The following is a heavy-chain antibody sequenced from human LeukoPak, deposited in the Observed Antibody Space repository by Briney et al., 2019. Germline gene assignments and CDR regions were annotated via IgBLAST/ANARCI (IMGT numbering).Heavy chain of an antibody. Sequence: ASVKVSCKASGYSFTSYYMHWVRQAPGQGLEWMGIINPSGGSTSYAQKFQGRVTMTRDTSTSTVYMELSSLRSEDTAVYYCARPGKANYFDYWGQGTLVTVSS. CDR2: INPSGGST. CDR1: GYSFTSYY. D-gene: IGHD1-26*01. CDR3: ARPGKANYFDY. J-gene: IGHJ4*02. V-gene: IGHV1-46*01.